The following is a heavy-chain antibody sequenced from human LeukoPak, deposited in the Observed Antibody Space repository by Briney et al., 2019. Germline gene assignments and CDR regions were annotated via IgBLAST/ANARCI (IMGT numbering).Heavy chain of an antibody. V-gene: IGHV4-34*01. D-gene: IGHD3-16*01. CDR2: INHSGST. CDR3: ARGLSNSRRTLLGLDY. J-gene: IGHJ4*02. CDR1: GGSISSYY. Sequence: SETLSLTCTVSGGSISSYYWSWIRQPPGKGLEWIGEINHSGSTNYNPSLKSRVTISVDTSKNQFSLKLSSVTAADTAVYYCARGLSNSRRTLLGLDYWGQGTLVTVSS.